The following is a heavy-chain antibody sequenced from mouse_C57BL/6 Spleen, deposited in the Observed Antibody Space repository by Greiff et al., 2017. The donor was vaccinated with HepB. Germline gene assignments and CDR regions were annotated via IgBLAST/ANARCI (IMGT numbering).Heavy chain of an antibody. CDR1: GYTFTSYG. CDR3: AGTGPSPTVVAPGFAY. V-gene: IGHV1-81*01. CDR2: IYPRSGNT. Sequence: QVHVKQSGAELARPGASVKLSCKASGYTFTSYGISWVKQRTGQGLEWIGEIYPRSGNTYYNEKFKGKATLTADKSSSTAYMELRSLTSEDSAVYFCAGTGPSPTVVAPGFAYWGQGTLVTVSA. D-gene: IGHD1-1*01. J-gene: IGHJ3*01.